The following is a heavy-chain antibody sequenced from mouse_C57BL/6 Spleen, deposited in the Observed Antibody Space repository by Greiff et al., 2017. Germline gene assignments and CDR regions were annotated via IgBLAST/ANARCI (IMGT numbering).Heavy chain of an antibody. J-gene: IGHJ3*01. Sequence: VKLQESGAELVRPGASVTLSCKASGYTFTDYEMHWVKQTPVHGLEWIGAIDPETGGTAYNQKFKGKAILTADKSSSTAYMELRSLTSEDSAVYYCTNDYDAWFAYWGQGTLVTVSA. D-gene: IGHD2-4*01. CDR2: IDPETGGT. V-gene: IGHV1-15*01. CDR1: GYTFTDYE. CDR3: TNDYDAWFAY.